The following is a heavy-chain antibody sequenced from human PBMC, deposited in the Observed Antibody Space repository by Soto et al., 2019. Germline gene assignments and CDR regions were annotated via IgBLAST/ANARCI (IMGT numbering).Heavy chain of an antibody. V-gene: IGHV3-23*01. CDR1: GFTFNRHA. CDR2: ISGSGGST. Sequence: GGSLRLSCAASGFTFNRHAMNWVRQAPGKGLHWVSTISGSGGSTYYADSVKGRFTISRDNSRNIVYLQMKSLRADDTAVYYCAQDRQQLTKRSFDTWGQGNKVPVSS. D-gene: IGHD6-13*01. CDR3: AQDRQQLTKRSFDT. J-gene: IGHJ4*02.